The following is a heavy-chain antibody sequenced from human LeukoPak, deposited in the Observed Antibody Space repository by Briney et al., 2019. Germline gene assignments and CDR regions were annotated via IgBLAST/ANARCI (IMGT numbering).Heavy chain of an antibody. CDR1: GFTFSSYA. D-gene: IGHD5-18*01. Sequence: PGGSLRLSCAASGFTFSSYAMSWVRQAPGKGLEWVSFISPSGDRTSNADSVEGRFTISRDNTRNTLYLQMNSLRDEDTGVYYCARNLHVDTAMETYYYYYMDVWGKGTTVTVSS. V-gene: IGHV3-23*01. CDR3: ARNLHVDTAMETYYYYYMDV. J-gene: IGHJ6*03. CDR2: ISPSGDRT.